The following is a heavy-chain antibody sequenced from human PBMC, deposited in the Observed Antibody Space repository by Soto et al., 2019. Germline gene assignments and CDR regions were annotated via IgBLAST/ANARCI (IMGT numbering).Heavy chain of an antibody. V-gene: IGHV4-4*07. CDR2: IYATGTT. J-gene: IGHJ5*02. Sequence: SETLSLTGTVSGASISGFYWSWIRKSAGKGLEWIGRIYATGTTVYNPSLKSRVMMSVDTSKKQFSLKLRSVTAADTAVYYCVRDGTKTLRDWFDPWGQGISVTVSS. D-gene: IGHD1-1*01. CDR3: VRDGTKTLRDWFDP. CDR1: GASISGFY.